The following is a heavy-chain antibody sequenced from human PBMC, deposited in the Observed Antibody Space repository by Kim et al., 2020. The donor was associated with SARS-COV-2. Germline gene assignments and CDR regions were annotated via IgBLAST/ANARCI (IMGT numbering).Heavy chain of an antibody. CDR2: IKKKTDGGTT. V-gene: IGHV3-15*01. CDR3: VQWPVIDY. D-gene: IGHD6-19*01. CDR1: GFTFSNAW. Sequence: GWSLRLSCVASGFTFSNAWMSWVRQAPGKGLEWVGRIKKKTDGGTTDYAAPVKGRFTISRDDSKNTLYLQMNSLKTEDTAMYYCVQWPVIDYWGQGTLVTVSS. J-gene: IGHJ4*02.